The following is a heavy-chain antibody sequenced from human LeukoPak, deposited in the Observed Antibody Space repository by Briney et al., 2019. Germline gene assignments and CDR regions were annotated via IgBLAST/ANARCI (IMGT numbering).Heavy chain of an antibody. CDR2: IYGGGNI. V-gene: IGHV3-53*01. CDR1: GFTFSSNY. D-gene: IGHD5-24*01. Sequence: GGSLRLSCAASGFTFSSNYMNWVRQAPGKGLEWVSVIYGGGNIYYADSVKGRFTISRDNSKNTLYLQMNSLRAEDTAIYYCARGAGYNYPYYFDYWGQGTLVTVSS. J-gene: IGHJ4*02. CDR3: ARGAGYNYPYYFDY.